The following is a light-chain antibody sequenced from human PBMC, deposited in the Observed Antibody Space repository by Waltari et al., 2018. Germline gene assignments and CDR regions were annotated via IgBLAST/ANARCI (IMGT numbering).Light chain of an antibody. CDR3: MQGVHLPLT. V-gene: IGKV2-29*03. Sequence: DIVMAQTSFSLSVSPGQPASISCKSRQSFLHRDGKTYLYWYLKRPGQSPQLLISEVSSRFSGVPDRFSGSGSGTDFTLKSSRVEAEDVGLYYCMQGVHLPLTFGGGTKVEIQ. CDR1: QSFLHRDGKTY. J-gene: IGKJ4*01. CDR2: EVS.